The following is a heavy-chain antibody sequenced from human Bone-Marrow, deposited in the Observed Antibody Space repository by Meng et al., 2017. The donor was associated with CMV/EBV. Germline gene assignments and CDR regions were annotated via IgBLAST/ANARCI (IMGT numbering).Heavy chain of an antibody. V-gene: IGHV3-48*04. CDR3: ARDSTIVRVKGYYYGMDV. D-gene: IGHD1-26*01. CDR2: ISSSSSTI. CDR1: GFTFSSYS. Sequence: GESLKISCAASGFTFSSYSMNWVRQAPGKGLEWVSYISSSSSTIYYADSVKGRFTISRDNAKNSLYLQMNSLRAEDTAVYYCARDSTIVRVKGYYYGMDVWGQGTTVTVSS. J-gene: IGHJ6*02.